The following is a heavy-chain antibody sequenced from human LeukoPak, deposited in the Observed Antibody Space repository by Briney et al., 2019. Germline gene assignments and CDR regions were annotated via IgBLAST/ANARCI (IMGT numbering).Heavy chain of an antibody. CDR2: IYHNGYT. D-gene: IGHD5-24*01. CDR3: ARPSADGYNFAY. V-gene: IGHV4-4*02. Sequence: SETLSLTCAVSGGSISSSNWWSWVRQPPGKGLEWIGEIYHNGYTNYNPSLKSRVTISLDKSKSQISLKLASVTAADTAMYYCARPSADGYNFAYWGQGTLVTVSS. CDR1: GGSISSSNW. J-gene: IGHJ4*02.